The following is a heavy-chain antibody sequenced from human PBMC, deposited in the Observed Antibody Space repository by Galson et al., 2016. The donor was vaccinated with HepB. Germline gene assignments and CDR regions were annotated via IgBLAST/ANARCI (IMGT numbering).Heavy chain of an antibody. J-gene: IGHJ3*02. V-gene: IGHV4-30-4*01. CDR1: GGSISSADHY. D-gene: IGHD3-16*01. CDR2: IFYLGAT. CDR3: ARDQVITARGPLSPGGFDI. Sequence: LSLTCTVSGGSISSADHYWSWIRQSPGNGLERIGFIFYLGATYYNASLKNRVTISVDTSRNQFSPQLTSVTAADTAVYYCARDQVITARGPLSPGGFDIWGQGTQVTVSS.